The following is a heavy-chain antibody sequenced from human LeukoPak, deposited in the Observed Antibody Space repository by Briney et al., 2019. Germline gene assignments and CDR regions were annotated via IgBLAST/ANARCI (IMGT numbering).Heavy chain of an antibody. CDR2: IYASGST. J-gene: IGHJ4*02. CDR3: ARGVFFDY. D-gene: IGHD6-13*01. V-gene: IGHV4-61*02. CDR1: GGSISSGSYY. Sequence: SETLSLTCTVSGGSISSGSYYWSWIRQPAGKGLEWIGRIYASGSTNYNPSLKSRVTMSVDTSKNQFSLKLSSVTAADTAVYYCARGVFFDYWGQGTLVTVSS.